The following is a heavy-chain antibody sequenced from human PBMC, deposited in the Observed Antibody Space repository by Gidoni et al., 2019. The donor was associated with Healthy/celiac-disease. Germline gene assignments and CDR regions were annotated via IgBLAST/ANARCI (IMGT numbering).Heavy chain of an antibody. Sequence: QVQLQQWGAGLLKPSETLSLTCAVYGGSFSGYYWLWIRQPPGKGLEWIGEINHSGSTNYNPSLKSRVTISVDTSKNQFSLKLSSVTAADTAVYYCARGVRRFLEWLSLYYYYGMDVWGQGTTVTVSS. J-gene: IGHJ6*02. CDR3: ARGVRRFLEWLSLYYYYGMDV. V-gene: IGHV4-34*01. CDR1: GGSFSGYY. D-gene: IGHD3-3*01. CDR2: INHSGST.